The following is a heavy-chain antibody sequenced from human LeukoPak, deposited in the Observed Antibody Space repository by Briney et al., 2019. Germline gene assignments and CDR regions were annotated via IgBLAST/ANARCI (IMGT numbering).Heavy chain of an antibody. CDR2: ISSSSSYI. CDR3: ARDYHDYGDPQTDAFDI. V-gene: IGHV3-21*01. CDR1: GFTFSSYS. Sequence: GGSLRLSCAASGFTFSSYSMDWVRQAPGKGLEWVSSISSSSSYIYYADSVKGRFTISRDNAKNSLYLQMNSLRAEDTAVYYCARDYHDYGDPQTDAFDIWGQGTMVTVSS. D-gene: IGHD4-17*01. J-gene: IGHJ3*02.